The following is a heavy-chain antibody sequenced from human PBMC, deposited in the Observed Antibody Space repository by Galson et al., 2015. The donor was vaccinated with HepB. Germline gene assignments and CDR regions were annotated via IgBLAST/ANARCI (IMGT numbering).Heavy chain of an antibody. CDR1: TFIFNTYS. D-gene: IGHD4-23*01. CDR3: VSLRGNDLKPLDS. V-gene: IGHV3-48*04. J-gene: IGHJ4*02. CDR2: ISSSGITM. Sequence: SLRLSCAASTFIFNTYSMNWVRQAPGKGLEWVSYISSSGITMYYADSVKGRFTVSRDNAKKSLYLHMNGLRAEDTAVYYCVSLRGNDLKPLDSWGQGTLVTVSS.